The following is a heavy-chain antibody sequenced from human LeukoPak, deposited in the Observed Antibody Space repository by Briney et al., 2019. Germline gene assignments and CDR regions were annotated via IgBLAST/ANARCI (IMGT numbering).Heavy chain of an antibody. CDR1: GGTFSSYA. J-gene: IGHJ6*03. CDR3: AREGYCSSTSCPFYYMDV. CDR2: IIPIFGTA. D-gene: IGHD2-2*01. Sequence: SVKVSCKASGGTFSSYAISWVRQAPGQGLEWMGGIIPIFGTANYAQKFQGRVTITADESTSTAYMELSSLRSDDTAVYYCAREGYCSSTSCPFYYMDVWGKGTTVTVSS. V-gene: IGHV1-69*13.